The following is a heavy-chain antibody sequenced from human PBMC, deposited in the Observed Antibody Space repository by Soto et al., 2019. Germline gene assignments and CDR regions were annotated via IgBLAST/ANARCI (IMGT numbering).Heavy chain of an antibody. CDR1: GYTFTTYA. Sequence: ASVKVSCKASGYTFTTYAMHWVRQAPGQRLEWMGWINAGNGNTKYSQKFQGRVTITRDTSASTAYMEVSSLRSEDTAVYYCAREGDYYGKQLDPWGQGAMVTVSS. D-gene: IGHD3-10*01. CDR3: AREGDYYGKQLDP. CDR2: INAGNGNT. V-gene: IGHV1-3*01. J-gene: IGHJ3*01.